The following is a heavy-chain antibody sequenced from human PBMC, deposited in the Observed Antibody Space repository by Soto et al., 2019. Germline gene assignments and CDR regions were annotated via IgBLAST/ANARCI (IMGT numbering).Heavy chain of an antibody. CDR3: AKDKRTTVVTNLDV. V-gene: IGHV3-23*01. CDR2: ISGSGGST. D-gene: IGHD4-17*01. CDR1: GFTFSSYA. J-gene: IGHJ6*02. Sequence: GGSLSLSCAASGFTFSSYAMSWVRQAPGKGLEWVSAISGSGGSTYYADSVKGRFTISRDNSKNTLYLQMNSLRAEDTAVYYCAKDKRTTVVTNLDVWGQGTTVTVSS.